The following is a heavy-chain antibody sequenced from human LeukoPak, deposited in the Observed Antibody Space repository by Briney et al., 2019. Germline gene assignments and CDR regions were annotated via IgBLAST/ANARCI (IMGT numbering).Heavy chain of an antibody. Sequence: SETLSLTCTVSGGSISSYYWSWIRQPPGKGLEWIGYIYYSGSTNYNPSLKSRVTISVDTSKNQFSLKLSSVTAADTAVYYCAREAYCGGDCQSPRGWFDPWGQGTLVTVSS. D-gene: IGHD2-21*02. CDR1: GGSISSYY. CDR2: IYYSGST. J-gene: IGHJ5*02. V-gene: IGHV4-59*12. CDR3: AREAYCGGDCQSPRGWFDP.